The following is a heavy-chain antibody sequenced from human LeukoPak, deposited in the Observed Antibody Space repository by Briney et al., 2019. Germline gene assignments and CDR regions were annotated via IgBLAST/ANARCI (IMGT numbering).Heavy chain of an antibody. CDR1: GFTFTDYF. CDR3: ARDRGWRSSGYYLYHFDY. V-gene: IGHV3-7*01. D-gene: IGHD3-22*01. CDR2: IKHNGGEK. Sequence: AGGSLRLFCVASGFTFTDYFMSWVRQAPGKGLEWVASIKHNGGEKYYVDSVKGRFTISRDNAKNSLYLEMSSLRVEDTAVYYCARDRGWRSSGYYLYHFDYWGQGTLVTFAS. J-gene: IGHJ4*02.